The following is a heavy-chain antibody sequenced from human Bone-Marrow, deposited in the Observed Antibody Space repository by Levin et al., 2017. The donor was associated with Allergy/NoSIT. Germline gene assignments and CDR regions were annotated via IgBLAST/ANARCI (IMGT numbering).Heavy chain of an antibody. Sequence: PGGSLRLSCATSGFRFSDYDMHWVRQTPGKGPEWLGYIAKDETTIYYSDSVRGRFTLSRDNSKGTVDLQMNRLRTEDSALYYCARDFRWLVDHWGQGTAVTVSS. D-gene: IGHD5-24*01. CDR3: ARDFRWLVDH. J-gene: IGHJ4*02. CDR2: IAKDETTI. CDR1: GFRFSDYD. V-gene: IGHV3-30*02.